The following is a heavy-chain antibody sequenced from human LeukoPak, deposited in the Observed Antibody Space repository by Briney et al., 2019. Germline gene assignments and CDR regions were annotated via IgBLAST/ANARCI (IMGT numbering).Heavy chain of an antibody. V-gene: IGHV4-61*01. CDR1: GGSVNSGSYY. J-gene: IGHJ4*02. D-gene: IGHD1-26*01. Sequence: ASETLSLTCTVSGGSVNSGSYYWNWIRQPPGKGLEWIGYIYYSGSTNYNPSLKSRVTISVDTSKNQFSLKLSSVTAADTAVYYCARAAYSGSYHSDYWGQGTLVTVSS. CDR3: ARAAYSGSYHSDY. CDR2: IYYSGST.